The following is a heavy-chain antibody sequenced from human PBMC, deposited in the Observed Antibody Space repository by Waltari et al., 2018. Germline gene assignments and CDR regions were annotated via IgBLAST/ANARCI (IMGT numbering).Heavy chain of an antibody. CDR2: ISWDGGST. D-gene: IGHD3-3*01. J-gene: IGHJ4*02. CDR1: GFPFDDYA. CDR3: AKETISLGFDY. Sequence: EVQLVESGGVVVQPGGSLRPSCAASGFPFDDYAKHLVRQAPGKGLEWVSLISWDGGSTYYADSVKGRFTISRDNSKNSLYLQMNSLRAEDTALYYCAKETISLGFDYWGQGTLVTVSS. V-gene: IGHV3-43D*04.